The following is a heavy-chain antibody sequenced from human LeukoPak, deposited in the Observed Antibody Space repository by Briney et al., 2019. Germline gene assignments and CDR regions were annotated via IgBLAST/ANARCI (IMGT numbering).Heavy chain of an antibody. J-gene: IGHJ4*02. CDR1: GFTFSSYS. CDR2: ISLSSSSI. Sequence: GGSLRLSCAASGFTFSSYSMTWVRQAPGKGLEWVSYISLSSSSIYYADSVKGRFTISRDNAKNSLYLQMNSLRAEDTAVYYCARDRGLGSSGYYVRNDYWGQGTLVTVSS. D-gene: IGHD3-22*01. V-gene: IGHV3-21*05. CDR3: ARDRGLGSSGYYVRNDY.